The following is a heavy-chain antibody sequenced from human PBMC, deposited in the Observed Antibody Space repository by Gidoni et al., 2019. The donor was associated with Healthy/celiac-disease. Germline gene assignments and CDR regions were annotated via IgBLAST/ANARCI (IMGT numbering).Heavy chain of an antibody. CDR1: GYSFTSYW. V-gene: IGHV5-51*01. CDR2: IYPGDSDT. J-gene: IGHJ3*02. CDR3: ARQAYSGSSHDAFDI. D-gene: IGHD1-26*01. Sequence: EVQLVQSGAEVKKPGASLKISCTGSGYSFTSYWFGWVRQMPGKGLEWMGIIYPGDSDTRYSPSFQGQVTISADKSISTAYLQWSSLKASDTAMYYCARQAYSGSSHDAFDIWGQGTMVTVSS.